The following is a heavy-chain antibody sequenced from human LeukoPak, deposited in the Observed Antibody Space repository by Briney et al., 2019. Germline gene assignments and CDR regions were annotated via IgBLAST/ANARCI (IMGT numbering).Heavy chain of an antibody. D-gene: IGHD4-17*01. Sequence: PGGSLRLSCAASGFTFSSYAMHWVRQAPGKGLEWGAVISYDGSNKYYADSVKGRFTISRDNSKNTLYLQMNSLRAEDTAVYYCARDGERDYGDRTYAFDIWGQGTMVTVSS. CDR3: ARDGERDYGDRTYAFDI. CDR2: ISYDGSNK. V-gene: IGHV3-30-3*01. J-gene: IGHJ3*02. CDR1: GFTFSSYA.